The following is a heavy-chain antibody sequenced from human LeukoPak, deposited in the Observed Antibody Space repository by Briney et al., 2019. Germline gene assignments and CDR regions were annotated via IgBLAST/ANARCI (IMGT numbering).Heavy chain of an antibody. V-gene: IGHV4-4*07. CDR2: IYTSGST. CDR3: ARDTYYYDSSGRKQFDY. J-gene: IGHJ4*02. Sequence: SETLSLTCTVSGYSISSGYYWGWIRQPAGKGLEWIGRIYTSGSTNYNPSLKSRVTMSVDTSRNQFSLKLSSVTAADTAVYYCARDTYYYDSSGRKQFDYWGQGTLVTVSS. CDR1: GYSISSGYY. D-gene: IGHD3-22*01.